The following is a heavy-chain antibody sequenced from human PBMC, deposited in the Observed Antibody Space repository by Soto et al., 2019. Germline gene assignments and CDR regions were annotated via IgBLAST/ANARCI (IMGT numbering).Heavy chain of an antibody. CDR1: GGTFSSYT. CDR2: IIPILGIA. Sequence: KVSCKASGGTFSSYTISWVRQAPGQGLEWMGRIIPILGIANYAQKFQGRVTITADKSTSTAYMELSSLRSEDTAVYYCASGESSTTYYYYYMDVWGKGTTVTVSS. CDR3: ASGESSTTYYYYYMDV. D-gene: IGHD2-2*01. J-gene: IGHJ6*03. V-gene: IGHV1-69*02.